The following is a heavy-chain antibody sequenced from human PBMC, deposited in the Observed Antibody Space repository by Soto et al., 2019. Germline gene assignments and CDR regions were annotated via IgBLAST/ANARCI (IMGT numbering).Heavy chain of an antibody. CDR1: GFTFSSYG. Sequence: QVQLVESGGGVVQPGRSLRLSCAASGFTFSSYGMHWVRQAPGKGLEWVAVISYDGSNKYYADSVKGRFTISRDNSKNTLYLQMNSLSAEDAAVYYCAKDRASSGWADAFDIWGQGTMVTVSS. J-gene: IGHJ3*02. CDR3: AKDRASSGWADAFDI. D-gene: IGHD6-19*01. CDR2: ISYDGSNK. V-gene: IGHV3-30*18.